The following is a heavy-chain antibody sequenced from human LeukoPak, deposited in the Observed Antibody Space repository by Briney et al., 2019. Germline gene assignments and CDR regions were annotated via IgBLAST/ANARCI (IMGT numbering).Heavy chain of an antibody. CDR3: ARSRGWFGEFQLDY. D-gene: IGHD3-10*01. V-gene: IGHV3-30*04. CDR1: GFTFSSYA. Sequence: GGSLRLSCAASGFTFSSYAMHWVRQAPGKGLEWVAVISYDGSNKYYADSVKGRFTISRDNSKNTLYLQMNSLRAEDTAVYYCARSRGWFGEFQLDYWGQGTLVTVSS. J-gene: IGHJ4*02. CDR2: ISYDGSNK.